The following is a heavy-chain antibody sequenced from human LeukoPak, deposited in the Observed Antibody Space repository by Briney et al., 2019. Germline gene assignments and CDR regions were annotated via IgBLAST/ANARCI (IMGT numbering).Heavy chain of an antibody. CDR2: ISAYNGNT. CDR3: ARDNRDSILGWFDP. V-gene: IGHV1-18*01. CDR1: GYTFTSYG. Sequence: ASVKVSCKASGYTFTSYGISWVRQAPGQGLEWMGWISAYNGNTNYAQTLQGRVTMTTDTSTSTAYMELRSLRSDDTAVYYCARDNRDSILGWFDPWGQGTLVTVSS. D-gene: IGHD3-3*02. J-gene: IGHJ5*02.